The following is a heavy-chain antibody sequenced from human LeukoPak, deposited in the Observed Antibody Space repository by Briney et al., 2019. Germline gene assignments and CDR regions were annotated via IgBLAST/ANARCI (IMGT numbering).Heavy chain of an antibody. J-gene: IGHJ3*02. Sequence: ASVKVSCKASGYTFTSYGISWVRQAPREGLEWMGWISAYNGNTNYAQKLQGRVTMTTDTSTSTAYMELRSLRSDDTAVYYCARDSGKYSSGWPDAFDIWGQGTMVTVSS. CDR2: ISAYNGNT. D-gene: IGHD6-19*01. V-gene: IGHV1-18*01. CDR3: ARDSGKYSSGWPDAFDI. CDR1: GYTFTSYG.